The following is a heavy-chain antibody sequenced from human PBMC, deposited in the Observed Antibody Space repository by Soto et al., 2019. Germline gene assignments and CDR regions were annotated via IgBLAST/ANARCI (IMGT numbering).Heavy chain of an antibody. CDR1: GGSIRSPGYY. CDR2: IYYSGKT. D-gene: IGHD4-17*01. V-gene: IGHV4-31*03. CDR3: ARDWANERTTTRSYYFDY. J-gene: IGHJ4*02. Sequence: PSETLSLTCTVSGGSIRSPGYYWSWIRHLPGRGLEWIGRIYYSGKTDFNPSLRSRVSLSVDSSQNQFSLKVNSVTAADTAVYYCARDWANERTTTRSYYFDYWGQGILVTVSS.